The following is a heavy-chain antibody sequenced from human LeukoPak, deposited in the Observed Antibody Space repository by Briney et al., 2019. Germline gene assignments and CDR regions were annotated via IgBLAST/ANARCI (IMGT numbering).Heavy chain of an antibody. Sequence: SETLSLTCTVSGGSISSGNYYWSWIRQPAGKGLEWIGRIYTGGGINYNPSLKSRVTMSGDTSKKQFSLKLTSVTAADTAVYYCARERAYGWEPLPRYFDLWGRGTLVTVSS. CDR1: GGSISSGNYY. V-gene: IGHV4-61*02. CDR2: IYTGGGI. D-gene: IGHD1-26*01. J-gene: IGHJ2*01. CDR3: ARERAYGWEPLPRYFDL.